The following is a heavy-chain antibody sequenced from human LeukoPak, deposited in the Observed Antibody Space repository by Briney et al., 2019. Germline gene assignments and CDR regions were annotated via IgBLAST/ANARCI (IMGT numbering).Heavy chain of an antibody. CDR1: GFTFSSYW. CDR3: ARAPIVGATRIFDY. CDR2: IKQDGSEK. D-gene: IGHD1-26*01. V-gene: IGHV3-7*01. J-gene: IGHJ4*02. Sequence: GGSLRLSCAASGFTFSSYWMTWVRQAPGKGLEWVANIKQDGSEKYYVDSVKGRFTISKDNAKNSLSLQMNSLRVEDTAVYYCARAPIVGATRIFDYWGQGTLVTVSS.